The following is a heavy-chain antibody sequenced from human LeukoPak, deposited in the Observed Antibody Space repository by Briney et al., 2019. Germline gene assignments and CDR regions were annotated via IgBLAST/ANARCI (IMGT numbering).Heavy chain of an antibody. CDR3: AKDLVWFGELFN. D-gene: IGHD3-10*01. Sequence: GRSLRLSCAASGFTFSSYGMHWVRQAPGRGLEWVALIWYDGTNKYYADSVKGRFTISRDNSKNTLYLQMNSLRAEDTAIYYCAKDLVWFGELFNWGQGTLVTVSS. CDR1: GFTFSSYG. CDR2: IWYDGTNK. J-gene: IGHJ4*02. V-gene: IGHV3-33*06.